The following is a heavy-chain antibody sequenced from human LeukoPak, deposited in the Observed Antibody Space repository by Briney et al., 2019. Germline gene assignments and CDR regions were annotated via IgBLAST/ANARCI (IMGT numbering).Heavy chain of an antibody. CDR2: ISSSSSYI. CDR3: ARDLTYDIFVGYSKAFDY. Sequence: GGSLRLSCAASGFTFSSYSMNWVRQAPGKGLEWVSSISSSSSYIYYADSVKGRFTISRDNAKNSLYLQMNSLRAEDTAVYYCARDLTYDIFVGYSKAFDYWGQGTLVTVSS. V-gene: IGHV3-21*01. J-gene: IGHJ4*02. D-gene: IGHD3-9*01. CDR1: GFTFSSYS.